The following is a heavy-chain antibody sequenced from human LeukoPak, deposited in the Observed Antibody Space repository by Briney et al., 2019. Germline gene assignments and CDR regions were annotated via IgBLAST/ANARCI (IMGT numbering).Heavy chain of an antibody. CDR1: GGSISSGDYY. V-gene: IGHV4-30-4*01. D-gene: IGHD3-22*01. CDR3: ARDRSPRDYYDSSEGWFDP. CDR2: IYYSGST. J-gene: IGHJ5*02. Sequence: SETLSLTCTVSGGSISSGDYYWSWIRQPPGKGLEWIGYIYYSGSTYYNPSLKSRVTISVDTSKNQFSLKLSSVTAADTAVYYCARDRSPRDYYDSSEGWFDPWGQGTLVTVSS.